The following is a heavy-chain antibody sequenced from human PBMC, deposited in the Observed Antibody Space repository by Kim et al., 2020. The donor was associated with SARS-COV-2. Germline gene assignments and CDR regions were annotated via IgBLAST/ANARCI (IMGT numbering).Heavy chain of an antibody. V-gene: IGHV5-51*01. Sequence: YSPSFQGQVTISADKTISTAYLQWSSLKASDTAMYYCARPCSSTSCYADYWGQGTLVTVSS. CDR3: ARPCSSTSCYADY. D-gene: IGHD2-2*01. J-gene: IGHJ4*02.